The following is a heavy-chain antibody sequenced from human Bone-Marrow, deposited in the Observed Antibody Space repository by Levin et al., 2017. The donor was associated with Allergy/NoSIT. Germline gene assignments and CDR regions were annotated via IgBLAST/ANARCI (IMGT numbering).Heavy chain of an antibody. CDR1: GFTFTTYW. D-gene: IGHD2-2*01. CDR3: ATDGCDTTSCPYRFAS. J-gene: IGHJ4*02. V-gene: IGHV3-7*03. CDR2: IKQDGSEK. Sequence: AGGSLRLSLTCATSGFTFTTYWMSWLRLTPGKGLEWVANIKQDGSEKKYVDSVKGRFTISRDNVRNSVHLQMNSLRAEDTAVYYCATDGCDTTSCPYRFASWGQGTLVSVSS.